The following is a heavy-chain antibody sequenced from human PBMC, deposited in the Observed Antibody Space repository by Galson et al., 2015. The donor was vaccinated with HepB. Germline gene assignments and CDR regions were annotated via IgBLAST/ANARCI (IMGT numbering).Heavy chain of an antibody. Sequence: SLRLSCAASGFTFSSYAMSWVRQAPGKGLEWVSAISGSGGSTYYADFVKGRFTISRDNSKNTLYLQMNGLRAEDTAVYYCAKGVDYDILTGYYDAFDIWGQGTMVTVSS. V-gene: IGHV3-23*01. J-gene: IGHJ3*02. CDR2: ISGSGGST. CDR3: AKGVDYDILTGYYDAFDI. D-gene: IGHD3-9*01. CDR1: GFTFSSYA.